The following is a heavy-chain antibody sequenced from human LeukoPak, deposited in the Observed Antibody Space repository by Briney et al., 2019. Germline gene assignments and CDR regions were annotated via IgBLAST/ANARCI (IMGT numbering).Heavy chain of an antibody. Sequence: ASVKVSCKASGGTFSSYAISWVRQAPGQGLEWMGGTIPIFGTANYAQKFQGRVTITADKSTSTAYMELSSLRSEDTAVYYCASQGDLETPLLFGIWGQGTMVTVSS. J-gene: IGHJ3*02. CDR3: ASQGDLETPLLFGI. CDR1: GGTFSSYA. D-gene: IGHD1-26*01. V-gene: IGHV1-69*06. CDR2: TIPIFGTA.